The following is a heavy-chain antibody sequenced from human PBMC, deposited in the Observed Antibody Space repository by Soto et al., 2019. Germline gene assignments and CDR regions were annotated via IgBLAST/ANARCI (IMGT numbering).Heavy chain of an antibody. CDR3: ARQNTIFGVVIAGDYYYYMDG. D-gene: IGHD3-3*01. V-gene: IGHV5-51*01. Sequence: GESLKISCKGSGYSFTSYWIGWVRQMPGKGLEWMGIIYPGDSDTRYSPSFQGQVTISADKSISTAYLQWSSLKASDTAMYYCARQNTIFGVVIAGDYYYYMDGWGKGTTVTVSS. CDR1: GYSFTSYW. J-gene: IGHJ6*03. CDR2: IYPGDSDT.